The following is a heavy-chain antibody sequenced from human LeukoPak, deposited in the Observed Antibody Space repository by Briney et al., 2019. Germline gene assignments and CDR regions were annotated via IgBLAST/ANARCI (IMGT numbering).Heavy chain of an antibody. D-gene: IGHD3-22*01. J-gene: IGHJ4*02. V-gene: IGHV3-20*04. Sequence: GGSLRLSCAASGFTFDDYGMTWVRQAPGKGLEWVSGINWNGGSTGYADSVKGRFTISRDNAKNSLYLQMNSLRAEDTALYYCARLLSGYYYDCWGQGTLVTVSS. CDR2: INWNGGST. CDR3: ARLLSGYYYDC. CDR1: GFTFDDYG.